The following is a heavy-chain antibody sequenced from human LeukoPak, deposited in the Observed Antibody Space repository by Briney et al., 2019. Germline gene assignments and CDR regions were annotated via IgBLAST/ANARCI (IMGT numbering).Heavy chain of an antibody. V-gene: IGHV1-69*06. CDR2: IIPIFGTA. J-gene: IGHJ4*02. CDR1: GGTFSSYA. CDR3: ASLAVAAPSHFDY. D-gene: IGHD6-19*01. Sequence: ASVKVSCKASGGTFSSYAISWVRQAPGQGLEWMGGIIPIFGTANYAQKFQGRVTITADKSTSTAYMELSSLRSEDTAVYYCASLAVAAPSHFDYWGQGTLVTVSP.